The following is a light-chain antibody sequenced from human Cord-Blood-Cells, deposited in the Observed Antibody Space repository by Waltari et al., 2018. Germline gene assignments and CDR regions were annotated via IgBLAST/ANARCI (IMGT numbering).Light chain of an antibody. Sequence: DIQITQSPPSLSAYVGDRVTITCRASQGISNYLAWYQQKPGKVPKLLIYAASTLQSGVPSRFSGSGSGTDFTLTISSLQPEDVATYYCQKYNSAITFGQGTRLEIK. CDR2: AAS. CDR3: QKYNSAIT. V-gene: IGKV1-27*01. CDR1: QGISNY. J-gene: IGKJ5*01.